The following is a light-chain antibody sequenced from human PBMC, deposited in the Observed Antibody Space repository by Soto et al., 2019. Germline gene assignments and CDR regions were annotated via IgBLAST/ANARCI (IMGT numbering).Light chain of an antibody. CDR1: SSNIGAGYD. J-gene: IGLJ1*01. Sequence: QSVLTQPPSVSGAPGQRVTISCTGSSSNIGAGYDVHWYQQRPGTAPKLLIFANINRPSGVPDRFSGSKSGTSASLAITGLQAEDEGAYYCQSYDSTLGARYVFGTGTKLTVL. CDR2: ANI. CDR3: QSYDSTLGARYV. V-gene: IGLV1-40*01.